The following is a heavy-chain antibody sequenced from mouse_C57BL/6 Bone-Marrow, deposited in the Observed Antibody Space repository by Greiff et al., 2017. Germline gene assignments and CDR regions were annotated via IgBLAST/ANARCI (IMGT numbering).Heavy chain of an antibody. CDR1: GYSFTGYY. CDR3: ARRGSPYWYFDF. Sequence: VQLKESGPELVRPGASVKISCKASGYSFTGYYMNWVKQSPEKSLEWIGEINPSTGDTTYNQKFKAKATLTVDKSSSTAYMQLKSLTSQDSAVYYCARRGSPYWYFDFWGTGTTVTVSS. J-gene: IGHJ1*03. V-gene: IGHV1-42*01. CDR2: INPSTGDT.